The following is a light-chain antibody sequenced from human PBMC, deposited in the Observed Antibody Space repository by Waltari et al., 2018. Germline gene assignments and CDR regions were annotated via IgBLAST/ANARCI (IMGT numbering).Light chain of an antibody. J-gene: IGKJ2*01. CDR2: WAS. Sequence: DIVMTQSPDSLGVSLGERATIHCKSSQNLLYSSDNKNYLACYQQKPGQPPKLLISWASTRESGVPQRFSGSASGTDFTLTISSLQAEDVAVYYWQQYYSTMYTFGHGTKLEIK. V-gene: IGKV4-1*01. CDR3: QQYYSTMYT. CDR1: QNLLYSSDNKNY.